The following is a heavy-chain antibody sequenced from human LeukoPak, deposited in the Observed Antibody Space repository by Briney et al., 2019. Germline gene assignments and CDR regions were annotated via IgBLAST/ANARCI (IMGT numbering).Heavy chain of an antibody. Sequence: ASVKVSCKSSADNFSSYLITWARQAPGQGLEWVGGIIPMLERTNHPQRFQGRVTMTADESTSTAYMELSSLRSEDTAVYYCARDGGYCSSTSCYGHYYYMDVWGKGTTVTVSS. D-gene: IGHD2-2*01. CDR2: IIPMLERT. V-gene: IGHV1-69*13. CDR3: ARDGGYCSSTSCYGHYYYMDV. CDR1: ADNFSSYL. J-gene: IGHJ6*03.